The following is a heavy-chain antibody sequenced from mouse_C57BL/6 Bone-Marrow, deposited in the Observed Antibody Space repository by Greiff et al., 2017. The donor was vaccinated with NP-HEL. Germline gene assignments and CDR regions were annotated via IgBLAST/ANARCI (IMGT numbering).Heavy chain of an antibody. D-gene: IGHD2-2*01. CDR2: ISRGGRHT. Sequence: EVQLVQSGGDLVKPGGSLKLSCAASGFTFSRYGMSLVRQTPDQRLAWVAHISRGGRHTYYPDSVQGRFTISRDNAKTTLYRQMSSLMSEDTAMYYCAWLVYWYFEFWGTGTTVTVTS. CDR1: GFTFSRYG. V-gene: IGHV5-6*01. J-gene: IGHJ1*03. CDR3: AWLVYWYFEF.